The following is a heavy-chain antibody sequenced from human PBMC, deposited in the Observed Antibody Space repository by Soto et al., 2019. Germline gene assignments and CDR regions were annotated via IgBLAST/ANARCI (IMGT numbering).Heavy chain of an antibody. V-gene: IGHV3-23*01. CDR2: INASGGGK. CDR3: ARDAPTGSWFDP. Sequence: EVQLLESGGGLVQPGGSLRLSCAASGFTFNNFAMSWVRQAPGKGLEWVATINASGGGKYYADSVRGRFTISRDNSKTTLFLQINSLSAEDTAVFYCARDAPTGSWFDPWGQGTLVTVSS. D-gene: IGHD1-1*01. CDR1: GFTFNNFA. J-gene: IGHJ5*02.